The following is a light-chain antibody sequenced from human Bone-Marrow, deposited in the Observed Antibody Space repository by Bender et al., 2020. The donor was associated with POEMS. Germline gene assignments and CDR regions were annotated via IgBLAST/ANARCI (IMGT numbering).Light chain of an antibody. V-gene: IGLV2-23*01. Sequence: QSALTQPASVSGAPGQSITISCTGTSSDVGNYNLVSWYQQHPGKAPKLIIYDGTKRPSGVSYRFSGSNSGNTASLTISGLQADDEADYYCCAYANIHVIFGGGTKLTVL. CDR1: SSDVGNYNL. J-gene: IGLJ2*01. CDR3: CAYANIHVI. CDR2: DGT.